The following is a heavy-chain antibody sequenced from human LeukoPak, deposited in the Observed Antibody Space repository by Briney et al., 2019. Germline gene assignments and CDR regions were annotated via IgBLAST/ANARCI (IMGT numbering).Heavy chain of an antibody. D-gene: IGHD3-10*01. V-gene: IGHV3-7*01. J-gene: IGHJ5*02. CDR2: INQDGSEK. CDR1: EFTFSSYW. Sequence: GGSLRLSCAASEFTFSSYWMSWVRQAPGKGLEWVANINQDGSEKYYVDSVKGRFTISRDNAKNSLYLRMNSLRAGDTAVYYCAKDPSPYYYGSGSYRGASWFDPWGQGTLVTVSS. CDR3: AKDPSPYYYGSGSYRGASWFDP.